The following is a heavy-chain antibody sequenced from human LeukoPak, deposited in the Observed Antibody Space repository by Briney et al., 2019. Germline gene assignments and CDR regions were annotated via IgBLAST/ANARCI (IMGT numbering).Heavy chain of an antibody. Sequence: GGSLRLSCAASGFTFSSYAMTWVRQAPGRGLEWLSGISPSASRTDYADSVKGRFTISIDNSKNTLDLEMNSRRPEGTAVSFCAKVRGVYCSSSACYYFDHWGKGTMVTVSS. CDR2: ISPSASRT. CDR3: AKVRGVYCSSSACYYFDH. D-gene: IGHD2-2*01. CDR1: GFTFSSYA. V-gene: IGHV3-23*01. J-gene: IGHJ4*02.